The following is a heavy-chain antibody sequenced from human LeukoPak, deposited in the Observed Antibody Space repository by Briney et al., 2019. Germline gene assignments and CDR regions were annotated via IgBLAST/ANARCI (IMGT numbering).Heavy chain of an antibody. V-gene: IGHV1-2*02. D-gene: IGHD4-17*01. CDR3: ARAATVTTRNWFDP. CDR2: INPNSGGT. J-gene: IGHJ5*02. Sequence: ASVKVSCTASGYTFTGYYMHWVRQAPGQGLEWMGWINPNSGGTNYAQKFQGRVTMTRDTSISTAYMELSRLRSDDTAVYYCARAATVTTRNWFDPWGQGTLVTVSS. CDR1: GYTFTGYY.